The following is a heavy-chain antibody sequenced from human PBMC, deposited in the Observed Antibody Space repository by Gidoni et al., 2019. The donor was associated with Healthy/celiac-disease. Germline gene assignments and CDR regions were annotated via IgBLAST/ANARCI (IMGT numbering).Heavy chain of an antibody. Sequence: VQLQESGPGLVKPSQTLSLTCTVSGGSISSCSYYWSWIRQPAGKGLEWIGRIYTSGSTNYNPSLKSRVTMSVDTSKNQFSLKLSSVTAADTAVYYCAREKAARRYYYYGMDVWGQGTTVTVSS. J-gene: IGHJ6*02. CDR2: IYTSGST. V-gene: IGHV4-61*02. D-gene: IGHD6-6*01. CDR3: AREKAARRYYYYGMDV. CDR1: GGSISSCSYY.